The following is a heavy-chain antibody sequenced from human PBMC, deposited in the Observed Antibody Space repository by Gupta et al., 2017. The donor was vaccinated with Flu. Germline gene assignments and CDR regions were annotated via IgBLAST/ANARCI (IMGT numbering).Heavy chain of an antibody. V-gene: IGHV4-31*02. D-gene: IGHD1-7*01. CDR1: GYY. CDR2: IYYSGST. J-gene: IGHJ5*02. Sequence: GYYWSWIRQHPGKGLEWIGYIYYSGSTYYNPSLKSRVTISVDTSKNQFSLKLSSVTAADTAVYYCARDSDGITGTTEGLDPWGQGTLVTVSS. CDR3: ARDSDGITGTTEGLDP.